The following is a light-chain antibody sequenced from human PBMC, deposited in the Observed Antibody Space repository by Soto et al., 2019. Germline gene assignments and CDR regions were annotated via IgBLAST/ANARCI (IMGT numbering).Light chain of an antibody. V-gene: IGKV1-9*01. Sequence: DIQLTQSPSFLSASVGDRVTITCRASQGISSDLAWYQQKPGKAPKLLIYAASTFQSGVPSRFSGSGSGTECTLTISSLQPEDFATYYCQQLNSYPPVLFTFGPGTKVEIK. CDR1: QGISSD. CDR3: QQLNSYPPVLFT. CDR2: AAS. J-gene: IGKJ3*01.